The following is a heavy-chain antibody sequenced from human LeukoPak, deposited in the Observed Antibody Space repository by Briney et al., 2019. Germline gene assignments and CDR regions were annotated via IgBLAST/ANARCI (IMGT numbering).Heavy chain of an antibody. D-gene: IGHD1-26*01. V-gene: IGHV4-34*01. CDR3: ARVEGGARSIDY. J-gene: IGHJ4*02. CDR2: INHSGST. Sequence: PSETLSLTCAVYGGSFSGYYWSWIRQPPGKGLEWIGEINHSGSTYYNPSLKSRVTISVDTSKNQFSLKLSSVTAADTAVYYCARVEGGARSIDYWGQGTLVTVSS. CDR1: GGSFSGYY.